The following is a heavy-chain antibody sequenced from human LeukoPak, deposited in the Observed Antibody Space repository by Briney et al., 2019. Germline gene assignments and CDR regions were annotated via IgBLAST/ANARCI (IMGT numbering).Heavy chain of an antibody. Sequence: SETLSLTCTVSGGSISSGDYYWSWIRQPPGKGLEWIGYIYYSGSTYYNPSLKSRVTISVDTSKNQFYLKLSSVTAADTAVYSCARAPLIVVRGVIAPHFFDYWGQGTLVTVSS. CDR2: IYYSGST. J-gene: IGHJ4*02. CDR3: ARAPLIVVRGVIAPHFFDY. D-gene: IGHD3-10*01. CDR1: GGSISSGDYY. V-gene: IGHV4-30-4*01.